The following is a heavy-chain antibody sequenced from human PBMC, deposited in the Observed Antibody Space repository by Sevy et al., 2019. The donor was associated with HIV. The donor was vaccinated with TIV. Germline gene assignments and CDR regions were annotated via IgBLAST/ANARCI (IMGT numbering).Heavy chain of an antibody. D-gene: IGHD6-19*01. CDR1: GYTFTSYG. Sequence: ASVKVSCKASGYTFTSYGISWVRQAPGQGLEWMGWISAYNGNTNYAQKLQGRVTMTTDTSTSTAYMELRSLRSDDTAVYYCARDRYSSGWYVATYYYYYGMDVWGHGTTVTVSS. V-gene: IGHV1-18*01. J-gene: IGHJ6*02. CDR2: ISAYNGNT. CDR3: ARDRYSSGWYVATYYYYYGMDV.